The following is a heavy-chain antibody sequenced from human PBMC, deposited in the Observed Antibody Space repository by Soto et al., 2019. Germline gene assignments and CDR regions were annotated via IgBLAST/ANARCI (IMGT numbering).Heavy chain of an antibody. CDR2: ISAHNGNT. CDR3: AKVLSGTYFDDSDY. CDR1: GYTFNKHA. Sequence: QVQLVQSGAEVKKPGASVMLSCKASGYTFNKHAIMWVRQARGQGLEWMGWISAHNGNTNSAPKFQGRLTMTTDTSTSTAYMELRSLRSDDTAVYHCAKVLSGTYFDDSDYWGQGTLVTVSS. J-gene: IGHJ4*02. D-gene: IGHD1-26*01. V-gene: IGHV1-18*01.